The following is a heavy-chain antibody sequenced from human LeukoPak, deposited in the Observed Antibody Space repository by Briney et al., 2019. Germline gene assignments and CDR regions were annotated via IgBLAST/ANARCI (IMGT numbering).Heavy chain of an antibody. CDR3: ARLGGSGSYYMGWLDY. V-gene: IGHV1-2*02. CDR1: GYTFTGYY. J-gene: IGHJ4*02. D-gene: IGHD3-10*01. Sequence: ASVKVSCKASGYTFTGYYMHWVRQAPGQGLEWMGWINPNSGGTNYAQKFQGRVTMTRDTSISTAYMELSRLRSDDTAVYYCARLGGSGSYYMGWLDYWGQGTLVTVSS. CDR2: INPNSGGT.